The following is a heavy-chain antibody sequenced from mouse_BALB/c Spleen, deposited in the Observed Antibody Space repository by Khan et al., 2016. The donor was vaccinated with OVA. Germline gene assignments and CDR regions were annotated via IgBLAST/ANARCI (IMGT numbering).Heavy chain of an antibody. CDR3: VRALYYYGSSYEGFSY. D-gene: IGHD1-1*01. Sequence: EVQLQQSGPELLKPGASVKMSCKASGYTFTHYVMHWVKQKPGQGLEWIGYIHPYSYDNKYNEKFKDKATLTSDKSSSTAYMELSSLTSEDSAVYYCVRALYYYGSSYEGFSYCGQGTLGTVSA. CDR1: GYTFTHYV. V-gene: IGHV1S136*01. CDR2: IHPYSYDN. J-gene: IGHJ3*01.